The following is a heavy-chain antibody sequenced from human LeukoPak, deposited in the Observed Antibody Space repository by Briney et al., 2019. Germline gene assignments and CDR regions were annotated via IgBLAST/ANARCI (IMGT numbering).Heavy chain of an antibody. D-gene: IGHD1-26*01. Sequence: GGSLRLSCAASGFTFSSYAMSWVRQAPGKGLEWVSAISGSGGSTYYADSVKGRFTISRDNSKNTLYLQMNSLRAEDTAVYYCAKSSVGRSIVGATIDYWGQGTLVTVSS. CDR3: AKSSVGRSIVGATIDY. CDR1: GFTFSSYA. V-gene: IGHV3-23*01. J-gene: IGHJ4*02. CDR2: ISGSGGST.